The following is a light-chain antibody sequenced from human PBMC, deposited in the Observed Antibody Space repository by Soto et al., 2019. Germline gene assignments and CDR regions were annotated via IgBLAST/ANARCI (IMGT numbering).Light chain of an antibody. CDR3: QQFNSYLFT. CDR1: QGISSA. J-gene: IGKJ3*01. CDR2: DAS. Sequence: AIQLTQSPSSLSASVGDRVTITCRASQGISSALAWYQQKPGKAPRLLIYDASSLESGVPSRFSGSGSGTDFTLTISSLQPEDFATYYCQQFNSYLFTFGPGTKVEIK. V-gene: IGKV1-13*02.